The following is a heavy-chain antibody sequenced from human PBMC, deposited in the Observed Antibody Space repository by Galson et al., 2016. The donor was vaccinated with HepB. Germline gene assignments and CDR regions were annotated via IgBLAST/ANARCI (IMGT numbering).Heavy chain of an antibody. D-gene: IGHD3-3*01. V-gene: IGHV4-39*01. CDR2: IYYNGYT. Sequence: LSLTCSVSGDSISSRSYYWGWIRQSPGKGLEWIGSIYYNGYTHYNPSLKSRVTISIDTSKNHSSLKLRSVTAADTAVYYCARQGDFWSGNYVVYDYGMDVWGQGTTVIVSS. CDR3: ARQGDFWSGNYVVYDYGMDV. CDR1: GDSISSRSYY. J-gene: IGHJ6*02.